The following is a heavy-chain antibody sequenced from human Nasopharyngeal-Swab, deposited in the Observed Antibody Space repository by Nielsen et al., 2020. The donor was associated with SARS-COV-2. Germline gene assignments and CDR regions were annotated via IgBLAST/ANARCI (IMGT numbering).Heavy chain of an antibody. V-gene: IGHV3-30-3*01. CDR1: GFTFSSYA. J-gene: IGHJ4*02. Sequence: GESLKISCAASGFTFSSYAMHWVRQAPGKGLEWVAVISYDGSNKYYADSVKGRFTISRDNSKNTLYLQMNSLRAEDTAVYYCARDESRGYSYGPNDYWGQGTLVTVPS. D-gene: IGHD5-18*01. CDR3: ARDESRGYSYGPNDY. CDR2: ISYDGSNK.